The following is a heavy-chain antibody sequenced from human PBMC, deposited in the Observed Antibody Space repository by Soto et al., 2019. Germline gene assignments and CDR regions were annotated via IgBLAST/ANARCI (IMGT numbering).Heavy chain of an antibody. CDR3: ARRITIFGVARDYGMDV. Sequence: PGGSLRLSCAASGFTFSSYAMHWVRQAPGKGLEWVAVISYDGSNKYYADSVKGRFTISRDNSKNTLYLQMNSLRAEDMAVYYCARRITIFGVARDYGMDVWGQGTTVTVSS. J-gene: IGHJ6*02. CDR1: GFTFSSYA. D-gene: IGHD3-3*01. V-gene: IGHV3-30-3*01. CDR2: ISYDGSNK.